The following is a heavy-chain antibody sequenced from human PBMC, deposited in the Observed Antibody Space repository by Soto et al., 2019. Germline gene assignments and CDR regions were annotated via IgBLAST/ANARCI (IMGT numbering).Heavy chain of an antibody. V-gene: IGHV4-31*01. CDR2: NYFTGST. J-gene: IGHJ4*02. CDR1: GGSLSRGGYY. Sequence: SETLSLTCSVSGGSLSRGGYYLSWIRQVPGKGPEWVGDNYFTGSTLYKTSLKKQPNKSLNTPKKQISLKLSSVTAAYMAFYYCARERRDSWPTMFFDYWGPGSLVTVSS. CDR3: ARERRDSWPTMFFDY. D-gene: IGHD3-10*02.